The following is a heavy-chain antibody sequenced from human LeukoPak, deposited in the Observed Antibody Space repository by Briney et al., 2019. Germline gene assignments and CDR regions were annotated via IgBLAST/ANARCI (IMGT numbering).Heavy chain of an antibody. CDR3: ASTPPYYSSWVNWFDP. V-gene: IGHV1-69*06. CDR2: IIPIFGTA. Sequence: SVKVSCKTSGGTFSSYAISWVRQAPGQGLEWMGGIIPIFGTANYAQKFQGRVTITADKSTSTAYMELSSLRSEDTAVYYCASTPPYYSSWVNWFDPWGQGTLVTVSS. D-gene: IGHD6-6*01. CDR1: GGTFSSYA. J-gene: IGHJ5*02.